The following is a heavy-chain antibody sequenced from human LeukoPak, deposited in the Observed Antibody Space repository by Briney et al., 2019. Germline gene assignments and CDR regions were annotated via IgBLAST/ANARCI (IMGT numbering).Heavy chain of an antibody. Sequence: GESLKISCKGSGYSFTNYWIVWVRQMPGKGLEWMGIIYPGDSDARYSPSFQGQVTISADKSISTAYLQWSSLKASDTAMYYCARGGICSSTRCEGAFVIWGQGTLVTVSS. CDR3: ARGGICSSTRCEGAFVI. CDR1: GYSFTNYW. CDR2: IYPGDSDA. J-gene: IGHJ3*02. V-gene: IGHV5-51*01. D-gene: IGHD2-2*01.